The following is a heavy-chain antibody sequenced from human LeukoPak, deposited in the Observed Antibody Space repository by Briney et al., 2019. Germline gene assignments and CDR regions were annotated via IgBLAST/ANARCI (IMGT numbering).Heavy chain of an antibody. CDR2: ISSSSSYI. CDR3: ARLTYSYGYGFDY. V-gene: IGHV3-21*01. Sequence: GGSLRLSCAASGFTFSSYSMNWVRQAPGKGLEWVSSISSSSSYIYYADSVKGRFTISRDNAKNSLYLQMNSLRAEDTAVYYCARLTYSYGYGFDYWGQGTLVTVSS. CDR1: GFTFSSYS. J-gene: IGHJ4*02. D-gene: IGHD5-18*01.